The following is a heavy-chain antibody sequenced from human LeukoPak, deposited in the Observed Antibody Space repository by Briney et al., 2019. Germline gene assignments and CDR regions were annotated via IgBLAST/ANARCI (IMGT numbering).Heavy chain of an antibody. D-gene: IGHD5-12*01. J-gene: IGHJ4*02. CDR2: IKSKTEGGTT. CDR1: GFIFSNAW. V-gene: IGHV3-15*01. CDR3: TTTYIVASTRKFGDY. Sequence: GGSLRLSCAASGFIFSNAWMNWVRQAPGKGLEWVGRIKSKTEGGTTDYDAPVKGRFTISRDDSQNTVDLQISSLTAEDTAMYFCTTTYIVASTRKFGDYWGQGTLVVVSS.